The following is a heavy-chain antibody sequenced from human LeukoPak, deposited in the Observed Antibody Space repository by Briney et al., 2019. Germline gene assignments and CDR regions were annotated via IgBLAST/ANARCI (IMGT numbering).Heavy chain of an antibody. V-gene: IGHV3-23*01. CDR2: ISGSGGST. Sequence: PGGSLRLSCAASGFTFSSYAMSWVRQAPGKGLEWVSAISGSGGSTYYADSVKGRFTISRDNAKNSLYLQMNSLRAEDTAVYYCARDSVSRDGYNYNYFDYWGQGTLVTVSS. J-gene: IGHJ4*02. D-gene: IGHD5-24*01. CDR3: ARDSVSRDGYNYNYFDY. CDR1: GFTFSSYA.